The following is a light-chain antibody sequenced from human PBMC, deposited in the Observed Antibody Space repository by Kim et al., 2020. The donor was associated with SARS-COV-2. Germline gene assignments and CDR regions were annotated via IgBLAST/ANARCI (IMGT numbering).Light chain of an antibody. CDR1: QSIGDW. CDR2: RAS. CDR3: QQFITYAT. J-gene: IGKJ1*01. V-gene: IGKV1-5*03. Sequence: GDRINITCRASQSIGDWLAWYQQKPGKAPKLLIYRASTLEIGVPSRFSGSGYGTEFTLTISSLQPDDFATYFCQQFITYATFGQ.